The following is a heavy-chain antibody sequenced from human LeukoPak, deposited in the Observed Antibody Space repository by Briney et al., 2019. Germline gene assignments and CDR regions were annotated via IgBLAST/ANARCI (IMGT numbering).Heavy chain of an antibody. J-gene: IGHJ3*02. D-gene: IGHD4-23*01. CDR2: ISSSSSYI. CDR1: GFTFSSYS. CDR3: AKDMGYGGNSLAFDI. Sequence: GGSLRLSCAASGFTFSSYSMNWVRQAPGKGLEWVSSISSSSSYIYYAESVKGRFTISRDNAKNSLYLQMNSLRAEDTALYYCAKDMGYGGNSLAFDIWGQGTMVTVSS. V-gene: IGHV3-21*04.